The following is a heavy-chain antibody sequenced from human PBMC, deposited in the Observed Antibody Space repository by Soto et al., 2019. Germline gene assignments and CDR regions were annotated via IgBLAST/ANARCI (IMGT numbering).Heavy chain of an antibody. V-gene: IGHV4-61*01. D-gene: IGHD3-22*01. J-gene: IGHJ3*02. Sequence: SETLSLTCTVSGGSVSSGSYYWSWIRQPPGKGLEWIGYIYYSGSTNYNPSLKSRVTIPVDTSKNQFSLKLSSATAADTAVYYCAKSSIYYYDSSGYYGLAFDIWGQGTMVTVSS. CDR1: GGSVSSGSYY. CDR2: IYYSGST. CDR3: AKSSIYYYDSSGYYGLAFDI.